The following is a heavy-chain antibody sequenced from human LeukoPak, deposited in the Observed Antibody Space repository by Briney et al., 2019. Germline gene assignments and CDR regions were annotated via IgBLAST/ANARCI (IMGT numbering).Heavy chain of an antibody. CDR1: GWSFNDYY. V-gene: IGHV4-34*01. CDR3: ARGQVPAARGYNWFDP. Sequence: SDTLSLTCAVYGWSFNDYYWNWIRQPPGKGLEWIGEINARGDTSYNPSLKSRVTISVDTSKKQFSLRLTSMIAADTALYYCARGQVPAARGYNWFDPWGQGTLVTVPS. D-gene: IGHD2-2*01. CDR2: INARGDT. J-gene: IGHJ5*02.